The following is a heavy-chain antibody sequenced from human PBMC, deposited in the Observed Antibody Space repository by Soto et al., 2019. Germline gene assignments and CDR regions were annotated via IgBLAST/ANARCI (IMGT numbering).Heavy chain of an antibody. Sequence: PSRAVAHPCGISGDIVSSNSAAWNWIRQSPSRGLEWLGRTYYRSKWYNDYAVSVKSRITINPDTSKNHFSLQLKSVTPEDAAVYYCARGGIAWAGFFDYWGQGTRVTASS. CDR1: GDIVSSNSAA. J-gene: IGHJ4*02. CDR2: TYYRSKWYN. V-gene: IGHV6-1*01. D-gene: IGHD6-19*01. CDR3: ARGGIAWAGFFDY.